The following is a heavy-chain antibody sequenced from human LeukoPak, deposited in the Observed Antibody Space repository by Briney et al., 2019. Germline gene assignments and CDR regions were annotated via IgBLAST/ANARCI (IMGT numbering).Heavy chain of an antibody. Sequence: PSETLSLTCAVYGGSFSGYYWSWIRQPPGKGLEWIGEINHSGSTNYNPSLKSRVTISVDTSKNQFSLKLSSVTAADSAVYYCARGQIVATISGFLDYWGQGTMVTVSS. J-gene: IGHJ4*02. V-gene: IGHV4-34*01. D-gene: IGHD5-12*01. CDR2: INHSGST. CDR3: ARGQIVATISGFLDY. CDR1: GGSFSGYY.